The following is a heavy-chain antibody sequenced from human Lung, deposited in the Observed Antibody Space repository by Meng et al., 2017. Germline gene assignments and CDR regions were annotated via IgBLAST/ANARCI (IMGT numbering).Heavy chain of an antibody. CDR1: CGFFSDYY. CDR2: INHSGST. D-gene: IGHD4-11*01. J-gene: IGHJ4*02. V-gene: IGHV4-34*01. Sequence: VLLQEGGGGLLKPSETLSLYCVVSCGFFSDYYWSWIRQPPGKGLEWMGEINHSGSTNYTPSLEGRVTISVDTSQNNLSLKLSSVTAADSAVYYCARGPTTMAHDFDYWGQGTLVTVSS. CDR3: ARGPTTMAHDFDY.